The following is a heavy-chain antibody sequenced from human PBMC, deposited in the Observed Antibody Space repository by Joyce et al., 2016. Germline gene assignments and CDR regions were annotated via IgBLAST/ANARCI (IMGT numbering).Heavy chain of an antibody. CDR3: GRGIRNAFDF. CDR1: GDSVSSNSVA. J-gene: IGHJ3*01. CDR2: TYFRSRWYN. V-gene: IGHV6-1*01. D-gene: IGHD1-26*01. Sequence: QVQLHQSGPGLVKPSQTLSLTCAISGDSVSSNSVAWNWIRQSRSRGLEWLGRTYFRSRWYNDYAVSVRGRITINPDTSKNQFSLQLDSMTPEDSAIYYCGRGIRNAFDFWGQGTTVIVSS.